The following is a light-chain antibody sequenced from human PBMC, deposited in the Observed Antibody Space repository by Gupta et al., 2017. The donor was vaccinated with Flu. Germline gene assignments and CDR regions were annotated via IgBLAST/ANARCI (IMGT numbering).Light chain of an antibody. CDR3: CLNTGSSTYV. CDR1: NR. CDR2: EVT. J-gene: IGLJ1*01. V-gene: IGLV2-18*01. Sequence: NRVSWYQQPPGTVPKLIIYEVTNRPSGVTDRFSGSKSGNTAYLTISGLQAEDEADYYCCLNTGSSTYVFGTGTQVTVL.